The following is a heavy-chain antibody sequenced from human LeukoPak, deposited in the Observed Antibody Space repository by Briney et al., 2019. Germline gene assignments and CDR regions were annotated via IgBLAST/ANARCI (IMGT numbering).Heavy chain of an antibody. CDR1: GFTFSSYS. CDR2: ISSSSSYI. Sequence: GGSLRLSCAASGFTFSSYSMNWVRQAPGKGLEWVSSISSSSSYIYYADSVKGRFTTSRDNAKNSLYLQMNSLRAEDAAVYYCARVNDYGDYGYWGQGTLVTVSS. J-gene: IGHJ4*02. CDR3: ARVNDYGDYGY. D-gene: IGHD4-17*01. V-gene: IGHV3-21*01.